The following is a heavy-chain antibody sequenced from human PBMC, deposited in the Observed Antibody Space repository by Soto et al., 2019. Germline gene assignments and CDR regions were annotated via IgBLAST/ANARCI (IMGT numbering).Heavy chain of an antibody. CDR1: GFTFSSYS. Sequence: EVQLVESGGGLVKPGGSLRLSCAASGFTFSSYSMTWVRQAPGKGLECVSSISSSGNSIYYADSLKGRFTISRDNAKNSLDLQMDSLGADDTALYYGARALSSLIAVPGYWVQGTLVTVSS. CDR2: ISSSGNSI. V-gene: IGHV3-21*01. J-gene: IGHJ4*02. D-gene: IGHD6-19*01. CDR3: ARALSSLIAVPGY.